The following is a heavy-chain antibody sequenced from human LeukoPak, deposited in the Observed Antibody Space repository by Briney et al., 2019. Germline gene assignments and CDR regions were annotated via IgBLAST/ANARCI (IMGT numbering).Heavy chain of an antibody. V-gene: IGHV3-21*01. CDR1: GFTFSSYS. Sequence: GGSLRLSCVASGFTFSSYSMNWVRQAPGKGLEWVSSISSSSSYIHYADSVKGRFTISRDNAKNSLYLQMNSLRAEDTAVYYCARGSRGMVRGVNNWFDPWGQGTLVTVSS. CDR2: ISSSSSYI. J-gene: IGHJ5*02. D-gene: IGHD3-10*01. CDR3: ARGSRGMVRGVNNWFDP.